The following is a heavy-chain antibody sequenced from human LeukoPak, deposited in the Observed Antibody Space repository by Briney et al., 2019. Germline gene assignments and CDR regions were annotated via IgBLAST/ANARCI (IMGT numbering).Heavy chain of an antibody. V-gene: IGHV3-15*01. CDR2: IKSKTDGGTT. Sequence: GGSLRLSCAASGFTFSNAWMSWVRQAPGKVLEWVGRIKSKTDGGTTDYAAPVKGRFTISRDDSKNTLYLQMNSLKTEDTAVYYCTTVYLDSSGWYFDYWGQGTLVTVSS. CDR3: TTVYLDSSGWYFDY. CDR1: GFTFSNAW. J-gene: IGHJ4*02. D-gene: IGHD6-19*01.